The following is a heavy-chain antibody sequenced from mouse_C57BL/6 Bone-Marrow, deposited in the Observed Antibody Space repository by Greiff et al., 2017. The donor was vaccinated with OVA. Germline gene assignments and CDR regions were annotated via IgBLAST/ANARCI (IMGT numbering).Heavy chain of an antibody. CDR1: GYAFSSSW. Sequence: VKLVESGPELVKPGASVKISCKASGYAFSSSWMNWVKQRPGKGLEWIGRIYPGDGDTNYNGKFKGKATLTADKSSSTAYMQLSSLSSEDSAVYFCANSLLRYWYFDVWGTGTTVTVSS. J-gene: IGHJ1*03. CDR2: IYPGDGDT. CDR3: ANSLLRYWYFDV. D-gene: IGHD1-2*01. V-gene: IGHV1-82*01.